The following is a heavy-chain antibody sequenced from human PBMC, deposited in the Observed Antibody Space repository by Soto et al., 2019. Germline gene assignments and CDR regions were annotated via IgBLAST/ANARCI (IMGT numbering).Heavy chain of an antibody. CDR3: AKDSGGGVGLFDY. D-gene: IGHD3-16*01. V-gene: IGHV3-9*01. CDR1: GFTFEDHA. Sequence: EVQLVESGGGLVQPGRSLRLSCAASGFTFEDHAMHWVRQVPGKGLEWVSGISWNSGSIGYADSVKGRFTISRDNSRNSVYLQMNSLRAGDTAFYYCAKDSGGGVGLFDYWGQGTLVTVSS. CDR2: ISWNSGSI. J-gene: IGHJ4*02.